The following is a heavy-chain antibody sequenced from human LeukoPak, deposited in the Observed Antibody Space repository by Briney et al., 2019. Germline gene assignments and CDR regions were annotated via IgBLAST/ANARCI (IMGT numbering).Heavy chain of an antibody. J-gene: IGHJ4*02. V-gene: IGHV3-74*01. CDR1: GFSFSSYW. CDR3: ARLGGSSPFDY. Sequence: GGSLRLSCAASGFSFSSYWMHWVRQAPGKGLVWVSRIDSDSSSTTYADSVKGRFTISRDNAKNTLYLQMNSLRADDTAVYYCARLGGSSPFDYWGQGTLVTVSS. D-gene: IGHD6-6*01. CDR2: IDSDSSST.